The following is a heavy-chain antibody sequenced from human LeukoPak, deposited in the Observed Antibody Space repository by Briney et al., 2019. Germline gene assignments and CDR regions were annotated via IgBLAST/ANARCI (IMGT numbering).Heavy chain of an antibody. V-gene: IGHV1-2*02. CDR3: ARVGYCSSTSCYSEFDY. D-gene: IGHD2-2*01. J-gene: IGHJ4*02. CDR2: INPNSGGT. Sequence: ASVKVSCKASGYTFTGYYMHWVRQAPGQGLEWMGWINPNSGGTNYAQKFQGRVTMTRDTSISTAYMELSRLRSDDTAVYYCARVGYCSSTSCYSEFDYWGQGTLDTVSS. CDR1: GYTFTGYY.